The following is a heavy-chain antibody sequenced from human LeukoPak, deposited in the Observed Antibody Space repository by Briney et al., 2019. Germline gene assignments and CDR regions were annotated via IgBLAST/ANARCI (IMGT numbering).Heavy chain of an antibody. CDR2: IYPGDSNT. V-gene: IGHV5-51*01. Sequence: GESLKISCKGSGYNFNTHWIGWVRQMPGKGLEWMGIIYPGDSNTRYSPSFQGQVTISVDKSITTAYLQWTTLKASDTAMYYCARTYCSGGGCLGSFDYWGHGTLVTVSS. CDR1: GYNFNTHW. D-gene: IGHD2-15*01. CDR3: ARTYCSGGGCLGSFDY. J-gene: IGHJ4*01.